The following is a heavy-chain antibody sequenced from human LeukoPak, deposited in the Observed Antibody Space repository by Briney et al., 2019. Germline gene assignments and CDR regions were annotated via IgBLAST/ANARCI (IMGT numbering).Heavy chain of an antibody. CDR1: GAFINSGSYY. CDR3: AGDGYKTNWYFDL. CDR2: IYYSGST. J-gene: IGHJ2*01. V-gene: IGHV4-61*01. Sequence: SETLSLTCSVSGAFINSGSYYWSWIRQPPGKGLEWIGYIYYSGSTNYNPSLKSRVTISVDTSKNQFSLKLSSVTAADTAVYYCAGDGYKTNWYFDLWGRGTLVTVSS. D-gene: IGHD5-24*01.